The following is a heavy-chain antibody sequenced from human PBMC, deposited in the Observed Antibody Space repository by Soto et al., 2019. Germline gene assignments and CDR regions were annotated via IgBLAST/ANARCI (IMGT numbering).Heavy chain of an antibody. J-gene: IGHJ6*02. V-gene: IGHV1-69*12. CDR3: ARHVPAAGYYYGMDV. Sequence: QGQLVQCGAEVKKPGSSVKVACKASGGTFSSNAISWVRQAPEHGLEWMGGIIPIFGTANYAQKLQGRVTITADESTSTAYMELSSLRSEDTAVYYCARHVPAAGYYYGMDVWGQGTTVTVSS. CDR1: GGTFSSNA. CDR2: IIPIFGTA. D-gene: IGHD2-2*01.